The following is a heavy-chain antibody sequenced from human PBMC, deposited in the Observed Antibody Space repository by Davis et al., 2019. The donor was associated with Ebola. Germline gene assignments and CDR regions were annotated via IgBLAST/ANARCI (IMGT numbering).Heavy chain of an antibody. CDR1: GGSISSYY. J-gene: IGHJ4*02. Sequence: SETLSLTCTVSGGSISSYYWSWIRQPPGKGLEWIGYIYYSGSTNYNPSLKSRVTISVDTSKNQFSLKLSSVTAADTAVYYCAREGGVGLDYWGLGTLVTVSS. CDR3: AREGGVGLDY. D-gene: IGHD2-8*01. CDR2: IYYSGST. V-gene: IGHV4-59*01.